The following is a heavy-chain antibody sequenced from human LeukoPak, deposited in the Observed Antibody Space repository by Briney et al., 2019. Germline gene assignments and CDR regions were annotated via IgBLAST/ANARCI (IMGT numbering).Heavy chain of an antibody. Sequence: GGSLRLSCAASGFTVNSNHMSWVRQAPGKGLEWISIVYSDGSTYYADSVKGRFTISRDNSKNRLYLQMNSLRAEDTAVYYCARDSLLWLGADYGMDVWGQGTLVTVSS. J-gene: IGHJ6*02. CDR3: ARDSLLWLGADYGMDV. V-gene: IGHV3-66*01. CDR2: VYSDGST. D-gene: IGHD3-10*01. CDR1: GFTVNSNH.